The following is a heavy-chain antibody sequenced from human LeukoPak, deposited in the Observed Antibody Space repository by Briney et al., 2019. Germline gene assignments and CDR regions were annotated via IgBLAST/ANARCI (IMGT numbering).Heavy chain of an antibody. CDR1: GYTFTDYY. J-gene: IGHJ4*02. D-gene: IGHD2-21*01. CDR3: AKDQGGWGGGDCCPLDY. Sequence: GASVKVSCKPSGYTFTDYYIHWVRQAPGQGLEWMGWINPNSGGTEYTQKFQGRVTMTRDTSIATAYLELSSLRSDDTAVYYCAKDQGGWGGGDCCPLDYWGQGTLVTVSS. V-gene: IGHV1-2*02. CDR2: INPNSGGT.